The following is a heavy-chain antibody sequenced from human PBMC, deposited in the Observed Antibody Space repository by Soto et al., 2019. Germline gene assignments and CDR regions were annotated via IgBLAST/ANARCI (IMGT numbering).Heavy chain of an antibody. V-gene: IGHV3-21*01. J-gene: IGHJ4*02. CDR1: GFNFRTYN. D-gene: IGHD2-15*01. CDR2: ISSSSSHI. CDR3: AREWDTCSGGRCYSGIDD. Sequence: EVQLVESGGGLVKPGGSLRLSCAASGFNFRTYNMNWVRQAPGKGLEWVSSISSSSSHISYADSLKGRLTISRDNAKNSLYLQMNSLRADDTAVYYCAREWDTCSGGRCYSGIDDWGQGTLVTVSS.